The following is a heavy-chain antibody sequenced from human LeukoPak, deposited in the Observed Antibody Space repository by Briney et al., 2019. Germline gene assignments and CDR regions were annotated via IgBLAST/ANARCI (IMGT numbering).Heavy chain of an antibody. CDR3: AKDHSGWYDKWFDP. CDR2: ISGSGGST. Sequence: GGSLRLSCEASGFTFGNYAMNWVRQAPGKGLEWVSSISGSGGSTYYADSVKGRFTISRDNSKNTLYLQMNSLRAEDTAVYYCAKDHSGWYDKWFDPWGQGTLVTVSS. J-gene: IGHJ5*02. V-gene: IGHV3-23*01. D-gene: IGHD6-19*01. CDR1: GFTFGNYA.